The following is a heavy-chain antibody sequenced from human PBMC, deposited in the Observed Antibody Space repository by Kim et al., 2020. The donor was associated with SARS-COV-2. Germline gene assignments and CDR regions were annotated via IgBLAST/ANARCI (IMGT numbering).Heavy chain of an antibody. J-gene: IGHJ6*02. CDR1: GGSFSGYY. V-gene: IGHV4-34*01. CDR2: VNHSGST. CDR3: ARGRGGTMIVVVITPNYYYGMDV. Sequence: SETLSLTCAVYGGSFSGYYWSWICQRPAQGLEWIGVVNHSGSTNYNPSLTSRVTLTVYTSKNQFSLKLSSVTAADTAGYYCARGRGGTMIVVVITPNYYYGMDVGGRETTLTVSS. D-gene: IGHD3-22*01.